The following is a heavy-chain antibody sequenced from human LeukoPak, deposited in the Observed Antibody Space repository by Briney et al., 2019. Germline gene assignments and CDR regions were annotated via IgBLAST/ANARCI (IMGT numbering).Heavy chain of an antibody. CDR3: AKVGQNSDISTYYFDY. CDR1: GFTFSSYA. D-gene: IGHD3-9*01. Sequence: GGSLRLSCAASGFTFSSYAMSWVRQAPGKGLEWVSGISGSDGSTNYADSVKGRFTISRENSKNTLYLKINSLRAEDTAVYYCAKVGQNSDISTYYFDYWGQGTLVTVSS. J-gene: IGHJ4*02. V-gene: IGHV3-23*01. CDR2: ISGSDGST.